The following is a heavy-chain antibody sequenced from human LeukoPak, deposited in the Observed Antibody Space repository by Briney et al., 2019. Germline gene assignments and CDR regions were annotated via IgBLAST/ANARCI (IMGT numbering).Heavy chain of an antibody. J-gene: IGHJ6*02. Sequence: GRSLRLSCAASGFTFSSYAMHWVRQAPGKGLEWVAVISYDGSNKYYADSVKGRFTISRDNSKNTLYLQMNSLRAEDTAVYYCARDLDRGLVLTSYGMDVWGQGTTVTVSS. CDR2: ISYDGSNK. CDR3: ARDLDRGLVLTSYGMDV. CDR1: GFTFSSYA. V-gene: IGHV3-30-3*01. D-gene: IGHD3/OR15-3a*01.